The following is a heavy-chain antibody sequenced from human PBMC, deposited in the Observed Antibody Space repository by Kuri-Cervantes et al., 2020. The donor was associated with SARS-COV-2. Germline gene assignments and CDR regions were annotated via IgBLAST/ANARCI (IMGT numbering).Heavy chain of an antibody. CDR3: ARSLDPKFLWFDP. CDR2: IYPGDSDT. V-gene: IGHV5-51*01. J-gene: IGHJ5*02. D-gene: IGHD2/OR15-2a*01. Sequence: GESLKISCKGSGYSFTSYWIGWVRQMPGKGLEWMGIIYPGDSDTRYSPSFQGQVTISADKSISTAHLQWSSLKASDTAMYYCARSLDPKFLWFDPWGQGTLVTVSS. CDR1: GYSFTSYW.